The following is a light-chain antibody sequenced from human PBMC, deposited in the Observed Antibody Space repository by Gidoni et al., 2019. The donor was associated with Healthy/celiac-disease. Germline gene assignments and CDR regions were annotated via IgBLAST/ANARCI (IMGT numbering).Light chain of an antibody. J-gene: IGKJ3*01. CDR3: QQYYSTPRT. CDR2: WAS. CDR1: QSVLYSSNNKNY. Sequence: DIVMPQSPASLALSLGARATIHCKSSQSVLYSSNNKNYLAWYQQKPGQPPKLLIYWASTRESGVPDRFSGSGSGTDFTLTISSLQAEDVAVYYCQQYYSTPRTFGPGTKVDIK. V-gene: IGKV4-1*01.